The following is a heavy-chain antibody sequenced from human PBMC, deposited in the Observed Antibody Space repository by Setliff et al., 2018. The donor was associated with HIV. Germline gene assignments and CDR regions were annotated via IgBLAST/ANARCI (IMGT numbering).Heavy chain of an antibody. Sequence: GASVKVSCKASGYTFTSYGISWVRQAPGRGLEWMGWISAYNGNTNYAQKLQGRVTMTTDTSTSTAYMELRSLRSDDTAVCYCARGGSIVGASLYYFDYWGQGTLVTVSS. V-gene: IGHV1-18*01. CDR3: ARGGSIVGASLYYFDY. CDR2: ISAYNGNT. CDR1: GYTFTSYG. J-gene: IGHJ4*02. D-gene: IGHD1-26*01.